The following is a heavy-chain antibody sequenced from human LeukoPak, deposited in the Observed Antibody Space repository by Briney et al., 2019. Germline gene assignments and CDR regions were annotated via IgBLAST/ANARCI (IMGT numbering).Heavy chain of an antibody. D-gene: IGHD3-10*01. V-gene: IGHV1-3*01. CDR3: AREFVTRGVSYYFDY. J-gene: IGHJ4*02. CDR2: VNAGNGNT. Sequence: ASVKVSCKASGYTFTGSYMHWVRQAPGQRLEWMGWVNAGNGNTVYSQKFHGLVTLTRDTSASTAYMELSSLRSEDTAVYYCAREFVTRGVSYYFDYWGQGTLVTVSS. CDR1: GYTFTGSY.